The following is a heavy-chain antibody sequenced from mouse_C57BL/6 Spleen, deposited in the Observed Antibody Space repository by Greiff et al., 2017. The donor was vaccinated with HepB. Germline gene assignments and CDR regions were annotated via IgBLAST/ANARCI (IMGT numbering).Heavy chain of an antibody. V-gene: IGHV5-16*01. CDR3: ARETSVVADYYAMDY. J-gene: IGHJ4*01. CDR1: GFTFSDYY. CDR2: INYDGSST. D-gene: IGHD1-1*01. Sequence: EVKLMESEGGLVQPGSSMKLSCPASGFTFSDYYMAWVRQVPEKGLEWVANINYDGSSTYYLDSLKSRFIISRDNAKNILYLQMSSLKSEDTATYYCARETSVVADYYAMDYWGQGTSVTVSS.